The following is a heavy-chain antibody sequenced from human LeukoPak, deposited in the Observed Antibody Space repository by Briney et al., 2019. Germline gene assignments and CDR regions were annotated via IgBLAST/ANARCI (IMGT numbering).Heavy chain of an antibody. CDR3: ARDGGYSYGYNFDY. CDR2: ISSSSSTI. V-gene: IGHV3-48*01. CDR1: GFIFSSYS. J-gene: IGHJ4*02. D-gene: IGHD5-18*01. Sequence: GGSLRLSCAVSGFIFSSYSMNWVRQAPGKGLEWVSYISSSSSTIYYADSVKGRFTISRDNAKNSLYLQMNSLRAEDTAVYYCARDGGYSYGYNFDYWGQGTLVTVSS.